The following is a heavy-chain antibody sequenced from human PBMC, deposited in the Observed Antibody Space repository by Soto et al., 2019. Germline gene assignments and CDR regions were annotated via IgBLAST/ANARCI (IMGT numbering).Heavy chain of an antibody. Sequence: EVQLLESGGGLVQPGGSLRLSCAASGFTFSSYAMSWVRQAPGKGLEWVLAVSSSGGSKYYADSVKGRFTISRDNSKNTLYLQMNSLRAEDTAVYYSAKYSTSWRGGQFDYWGQGTLLPVSS. CDR2: VSSSGGSK. J-gene: IGHJ4*02. D-gene: IGHD6-13*01. CDR1: GFTFSSYA. CDR3: AKYSTSWRGGQFDY. V-gene: IGHV3-23*01.